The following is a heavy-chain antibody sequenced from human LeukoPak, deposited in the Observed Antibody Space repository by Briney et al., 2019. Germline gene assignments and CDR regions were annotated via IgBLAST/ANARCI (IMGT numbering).Heavy chain of an antibody. CDR3: ARGLGTAMTFDY. V-gene: IGHV4-34*01. CDR2: INHSGST. CDR1: GGSFSGYY. Sequence: SETLSLTCAVYGGSFSGYYWSWIRQPPGKGLEWIGEINHSGSTNYNPSLKSRVTISVDTSKNQFSPKLSSVTAADTAVYYCARGLGTAMTFDYWGQGTLVTVSS. J-gene: IGHJ4*02. D-gene: IGHD5-18*01.